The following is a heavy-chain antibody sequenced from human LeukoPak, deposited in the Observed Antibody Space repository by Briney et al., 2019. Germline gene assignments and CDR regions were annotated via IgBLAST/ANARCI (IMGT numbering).Heavy chain of an antibody. D-gene: IGHD3-22*01. CDR1: GGSISSGGYS. CDR2: IYHSGST. J-gene: IGHJ4*02. CDR3: ARHRTYYYDSSGFHYFDY. Sequence: SETLSLTCAVSGGSISSGGYSWSWIRQPPGKGLEWIGYIYHSGSTYYNPSLKSRVTISVDRSRNQFSLKLSSVTAADTAVYYCARHRTYYYDSSGFHYFDYWGQGTLVTVSS. V-gene: IGHV4-30-2*01.